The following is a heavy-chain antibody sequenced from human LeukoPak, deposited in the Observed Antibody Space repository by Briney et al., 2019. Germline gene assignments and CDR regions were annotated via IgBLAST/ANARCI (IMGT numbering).Heavy chain of an antibody. CDR1: GYTFISYD. CDR3: ARAGGYCGRISCPYYFDY. Sequence: ASVKVSCKASGYTFISYDINWVRQATGQGLEWMGWMNPNSGGTNYAQKFQGRVTMTRNTSISTAYMELSSLRSEDTAVYYCARAGGYCGRISCPYYFDYWGQGSLVAVSS. J-gene: IGHJ4*02. CDR2: MNPNSGGT. D-gene: IGHD2-15*01. V-gene: IGHV1-8*01.